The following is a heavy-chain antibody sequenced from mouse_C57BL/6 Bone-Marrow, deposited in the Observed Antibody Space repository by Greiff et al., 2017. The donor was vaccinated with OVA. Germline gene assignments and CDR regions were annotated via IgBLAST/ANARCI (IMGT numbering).Heavy chain of an antibody. J-gene: IGHJ4*01. D-gene: IGHD1-2*01. V-gene: IGHV1-64*01. Sequence: QVQLQQPGAELVKPGASVKLSCKASGYTFTSSWMNWVKQRPGQGLEWIGLIIPIRGSTNYNEKFKSKATLAIDKSSSTAYMQLSSLTSEDSAVYYCARGLLRPLYYYAMDYWGQGTSVTVSS. CDR2: IIPIRGST. CDR3: ARGLLRPLYYYAMDY. CDR1: GYTFTSSW.